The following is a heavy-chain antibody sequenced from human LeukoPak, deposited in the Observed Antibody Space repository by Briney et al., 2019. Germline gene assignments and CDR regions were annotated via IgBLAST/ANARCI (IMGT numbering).Heavy chain of an antibody. CDR2: ILSSGTT. CDR1: GFPFSASA. D-gene: IGHD5-24*01. CDR3: AKDGDAYTEFYYYYMDV. Sequence: PGTSLRLSCAASGFPFSASAMTWVRQAPGKGLEWVSHILSSGTTYYADSMRGRFTISRDNSKNTLYLQMNSLRAEDTAMYYCAKDGDAYTEFYYYYMDVWGKGTTVTVSS. J-gene: IGHJ6*03. V-gene: IGHV3-23*01.